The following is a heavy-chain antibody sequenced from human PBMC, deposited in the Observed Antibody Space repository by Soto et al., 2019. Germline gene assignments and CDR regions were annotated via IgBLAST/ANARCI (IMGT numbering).Heavy chain of an antibody. D-gene: IGHD1-26*01. Sequence: QVQLVESGGGVVQPGRSLRLSCAASGFTFSSYAMRWVRQAPGKGLEWVAVISYDGSNKYYADSVKGRFTISRDNSKNTLYLQMNSLRAEDTAVYYCARDSGVGYYFDYWGQGTLVTVSS. CDR2: ISYDGSNK. J-gene: IGHJ4*02. CDR1: GFTFSSYA. V-gene: IGHV3-30-3*01. CDR3: ARDSGVGYYFDY.